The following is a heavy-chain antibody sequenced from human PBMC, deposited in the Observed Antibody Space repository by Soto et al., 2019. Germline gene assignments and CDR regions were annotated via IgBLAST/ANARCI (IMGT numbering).Heavy chain of an antibody. CDR2: INPNSGGT. CDR1: GYTFTCYY. V-gene: IGHV1-2*04. Sequence: GASVKVSCKASGYTFTCYYMHWVRQAPGQGLEWMGWINPNSGGTNYAQKFQGWVTMTRDTSISTAYMELSRLRSDDTAVYYCARGRRVTMIVVVQEEDFDYWGQGTLVTVSS. J-gene: IGHJ4*02. D-gene: IGHD3-22*01. CDR3: ARGRRVTMIVVVQEEDFDY.